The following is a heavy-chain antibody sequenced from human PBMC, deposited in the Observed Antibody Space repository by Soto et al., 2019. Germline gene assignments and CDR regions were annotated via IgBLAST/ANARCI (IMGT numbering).Heavy chain of an antibody. D-gene: IGHD3-16*01. CDR1: GFTFSSDC. V-gene: IGHV3-30*03. Sequence: GGSLRLSWAASGFTFSSDCMHWVRQAPGKGLEWVAVISYDGRNKNYADSVKGRFTISRDNSKNTLYLQMNSLRAEDTAVYYCARGPGGGQNHYYYGMDVWGQGTTVTVSS. J-gene: IGHJ6*02. CDR2: ISYDGRNK. CDR3: ARGPGGGQNHYYYGMDV.